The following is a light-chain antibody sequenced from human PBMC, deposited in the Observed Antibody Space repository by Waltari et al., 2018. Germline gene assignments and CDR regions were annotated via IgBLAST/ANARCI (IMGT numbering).Light chain of an antibody. CDR3: SSFTTSSTLVV. V-gene: IGLV2-14*03. CDR2: DVS. Sequence: QSALTQPASVSGSPGQSLTISCTGTSRDIGDSHYVSCYQQYPSRAPKRIISDVSLRPSGVSDRFSGSKSGNTASLTISALQADDEADYYCSSFTTSSTLVVFGGGTKLTVL. J-gene: IGLJ2*01. CDR1: SRDIGDSHY.